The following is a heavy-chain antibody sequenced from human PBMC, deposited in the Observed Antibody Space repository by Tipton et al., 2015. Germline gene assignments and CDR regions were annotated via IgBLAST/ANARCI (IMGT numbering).Heavy chain of an antibody. D-gene: IGHD3-3*01. J-gene: IGHJ4*02. V-gene: IGHV4-38-2*02. CDR1: TYSISRDSY. CDR2: ISRSGST. CDR3: ACQDYDLLSRDYPAIDY. Sequence: TLSLTCTISTYSISRDSYWGWIRQPPGKGLEWIGAISRSGSTYYNPSLRSRVTISRDTSKNQFSLSQSSVTAADTAVYYCACQDYDLLSRDYPAIDYWGLGPLVIVSS.